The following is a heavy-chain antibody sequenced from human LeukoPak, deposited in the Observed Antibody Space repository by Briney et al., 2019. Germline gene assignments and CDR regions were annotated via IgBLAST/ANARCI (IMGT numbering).Heavy chain of an antibody. CDR3: GSTAAGTVTY. J-gene: IGHJ4*02. D-gene: IGHD6-13*01. CDR1: GGSFSSYA. CDR2: IIPIFGTA. Sequence: SVKVSCKASGGSFSSYAISWVRQAPGQGLEWMGRIIPIFGTANYAQKFQGRVTITTDESTSTAYMELSSLRSEDTAVYYCGSTAAGTVTYWRQGTLVTVSS. V-gene: IGHV1-69*05.